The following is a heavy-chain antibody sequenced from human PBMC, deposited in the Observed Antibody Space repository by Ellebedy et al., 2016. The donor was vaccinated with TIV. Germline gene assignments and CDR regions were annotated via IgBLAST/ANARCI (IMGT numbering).Heavy chain of an antibody. Sequence: MPSETLSLTCTVSGGSISSGGYSWSWIRQLPGKGLEWIGYIHYSGSTYYNPSLKSRLTMSEDKSKNQFSLKLSSVTAADTAVYYCARFLGYDSSGYYPTDAFDIWGQGTMVTVSS. CDR3: ARFLGYDSSGYYPTDAFDI. CDR2: IHYSGST. CDR1: GGSISSGGYS. D-gene: IGHD3-22*01. J-gene: IGHJ3*02. V-gene: IGHV4-30-4*01.